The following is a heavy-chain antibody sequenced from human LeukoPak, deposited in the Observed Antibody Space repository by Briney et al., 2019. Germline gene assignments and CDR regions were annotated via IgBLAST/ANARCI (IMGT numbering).Heavy chain of an antibody. J-gene: IGHJ4*02. CDR3: ARSGREAIEIDY. CDR1: GFTFSDYF. CDR2: INGRGTYI. Sequence: GGSLRLSCAASGFTFSDYFMSWVRQAPGKGLEWLSYINGRGTYIDYAESLKGRITISRDNAQNSLYLQMNSLRVEDTAVYYCARSGREAIEIDYWGQGTLVTVSS. D-gene: IGHD2-15*01. V-gene: IGHV3-11*06.